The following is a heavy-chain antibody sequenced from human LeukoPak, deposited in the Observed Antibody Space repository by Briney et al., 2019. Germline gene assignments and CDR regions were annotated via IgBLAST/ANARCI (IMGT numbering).Heavy chain of an antibody. V-gene: IGHV3-30*18. J-gene: IGHJ4*02. D-gene: IGHD3-10*01. CDR1: GFXFSSHA. Sequence: GGSLRLSCASSGFXFSSHAMHWVRQAPGKGLEWVGVISYDGSNEYYADSVKGRFTISRDNSRNTLYLQMNSLRVEDTAVYYCAKDGATMGYYFDYWGQGTLVTVSS. CDR2: ISYDGSNE. CDR3: AKDGATMGYYFDY.